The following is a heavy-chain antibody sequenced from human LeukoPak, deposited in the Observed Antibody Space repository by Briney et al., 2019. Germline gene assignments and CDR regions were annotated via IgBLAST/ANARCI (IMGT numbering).Heavy chain of an antibody. CDR3: ARDYYDSSGYYERYYYYYYMDV. Sequence: ASVKVSCKASRYTFTGYYMHWVRQAPGQGLEWMGWINPNSGGTNYAQKFQGRVTMTRDTSISTAYMELSRLRSDDTAVYYCARDYYDSSGYYERYYYYYYMDVWGKGTTVTISS. J-gene: IGHJ6*03. V-gene: IGHV1-2*02. D-gene: IGHD3-22*01. CDR1: RYTFTGYY. CDR2: INPNSGGT.